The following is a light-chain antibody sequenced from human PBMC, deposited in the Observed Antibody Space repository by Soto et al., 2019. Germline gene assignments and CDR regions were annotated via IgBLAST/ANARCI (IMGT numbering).Light chain of an antibody. CDR3: QQYGSSPRT. CDR2: GTS. CDR1: QSVTNYQ. Sequence: EIVLTQSPGTLSLSPGERATLSCRASQSVTNYQLAWFRQKPGQAPRLLIYGTSNRATGIPDRFSGSGSGTDFSLTISSLEPGDLAVYYCQQYGSSPRTFGQGTKVDIK. V-gene: IGKV3-20*01. J-gene: IGKJ1*01.